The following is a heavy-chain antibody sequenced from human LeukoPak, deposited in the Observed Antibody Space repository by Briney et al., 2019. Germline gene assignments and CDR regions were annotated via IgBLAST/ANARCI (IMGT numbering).Heavy chain of an antibody. CDR1: GYTFTSYG. V-gene: IGHV1-18*01. CDR2: ISAYNGNT. CDR3: ARELRYCSSTSCSPFEY. D-gene: IGHD2-2*01. Sequence: RASVKVSCKASGYTFTSYGISWVRQAPGQGLEWMGWISAYNGNTNYAQKLQGRVTMTTDTSTSTAYMELRSLRSDDTAVYYCARELRYCSSTSCSPFEYWGQGTLVTVSS. J-gene: IGHJ4*02.